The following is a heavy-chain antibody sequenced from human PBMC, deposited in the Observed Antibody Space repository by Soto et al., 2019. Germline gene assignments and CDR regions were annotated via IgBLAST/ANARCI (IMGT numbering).Heavy chain of an antibody. V-gene: IGHV3-15*07. CDR2: IKSKTDGGTT. D-gene: IGHD4-17*01. J-gene: IGHJ4*02. CDR3: TSMTTVTNRADFDY. Sequence: EVQLVESGGGLVKPGGSLRLSCAASGFTFSNAWMNWVRQAPGKGLEWVGRIKSKTDGGTTDYAAPVKGRFTISRDDSKNTLYLQMNSLKTEDTAVYYCTSMTTVTNRADFDYWGQGTLVTVSS. CDR1: GFTFSNAW.